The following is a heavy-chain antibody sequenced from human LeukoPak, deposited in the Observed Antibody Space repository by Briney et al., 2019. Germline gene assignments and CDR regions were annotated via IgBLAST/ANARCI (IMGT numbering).Heavy chain of an antibody. V-gene: IGHV4-61*02. CDR3: ASSLQVEMATMRIDY. Sequence: SETLSLTCTVSGGSISSGSYYWSWIRQPAGKGLEWIGRIYTSGSTNYNPSLKSRVTISVDTSKNQFSLKLGSVTAADTAVYYCASSLQVEMATMRIDYWGQGTLVTVSS. D-gene: IGHD5-24*01. CDR1: GGSISSGSYY. J-gene: IGHJ4*02. CDR2: IYTSGST.